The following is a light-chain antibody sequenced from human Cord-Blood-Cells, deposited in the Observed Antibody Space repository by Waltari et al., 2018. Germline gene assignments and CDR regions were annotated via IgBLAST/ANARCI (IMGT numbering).Light chain of an antibody. CDR2: YDD. J-gene: IGLJ3*02. Sequence: QSVLTQPPSVPEAPRQRVTIPCSGSSSNIGTIAVTWYQQLPGKAPKLLIYYDDLLPSGVSDRFSGSKSGTSASLAISGLQSEDEADYYCAAWDDSLNGPVFGGGTKLTVL. CDR3: AAWDDSLNGPV. V-gene: IGLV1-36*01. CDR1: SSNIGTIA.